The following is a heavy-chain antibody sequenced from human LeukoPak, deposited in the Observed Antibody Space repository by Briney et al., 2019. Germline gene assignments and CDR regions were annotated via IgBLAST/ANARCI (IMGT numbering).Heavy chain of an antibody. CDR3: VLAPNSNWFDF. Sequence: PSETLSLTCSVSGDSVSDFYWNWIRQSPGEGLEWIGNFHYTGSSNYNPSLESRVTMSIDRSRKQFFLRLNSVTAADTAVYYCVLAPNSNWFDFWGQGTLVTVSS. V-gene: IGHV4-59*08. D-gene: IGHD2-8*01. CDR1: GDSVSDFY. CDR2: FHYTGSS. J-gene: IGHJ5*01.